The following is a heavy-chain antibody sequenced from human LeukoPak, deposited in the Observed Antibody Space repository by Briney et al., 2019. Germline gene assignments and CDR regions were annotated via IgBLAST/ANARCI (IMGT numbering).Heavy chain of an antibody. J-gene: IGHJ4*02. Sequence: TSVKVSCKASGNTFTNHAMNWVRQAPGQGLEWMGWISAYNGNTNYAQKLQGRVTMTTDTSTSTAYMELRSLRSDDTAVYYCAGNLYYYDSSGTGAYYFDYWGQGTLVTVSS. V-gene: IGHV1-18*01. CDR1: GNTFTNHA. D-gene: IGHD3-22*01. CDR3: AGNLYYYDSSGTGAYYFDY. CDR2: ISAYNGNT.